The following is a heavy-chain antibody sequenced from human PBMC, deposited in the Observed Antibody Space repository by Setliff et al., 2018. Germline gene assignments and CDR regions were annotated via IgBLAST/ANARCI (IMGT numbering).Heavy chain of an antibody. CDR2: ITSSSSTI. CDR3: ARDRRPFNWGGNDAFDI. CDR1: GFAFSTYR. D-gene: IGHD7-27*01. J-gene: IGHJ3*02. V-gene: IGHV3-48*01. Sequence: LRLSCAASGFAFSTYRMNWVRQAPGKGLEWVSYITSSSSTIDYADSVKGRFTISRDDAKNSLYLQMNSLRAEDTAVYYCARDRRPFNWGGNDAFDIWGQGTMVTVSS.